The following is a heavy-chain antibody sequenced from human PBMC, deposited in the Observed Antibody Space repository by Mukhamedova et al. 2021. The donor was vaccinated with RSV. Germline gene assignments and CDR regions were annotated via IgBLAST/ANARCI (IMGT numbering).Heavy chain of an antibody. J-gene: IGHJ4*02. D-gene: IGHD6-13*01. Sequence: VISYDGSNKYYADSVKGRFTISRDNSKNTLYLQMNSLRAEDTAVYYCARERGIAAAGTAFDYWGKGTLVTVSS. CDR2: ISYDGSNK. V-gene: IGHV3-30*01. CDR3: ARERGIAAAGTAFDY.